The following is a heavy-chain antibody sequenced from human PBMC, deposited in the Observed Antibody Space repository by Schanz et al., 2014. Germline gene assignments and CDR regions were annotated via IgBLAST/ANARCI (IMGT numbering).Heavy chain of an antibody. CDR2: MYINSGST. CDR3: ARDGGRDGYNLAFDV. Sequence: EVQLVESGGGLIQPGGSRRLSCEVSGLTVNTNYLGGERQAPGKGLEWISSMYINSGSTQYADSVKGRFIISRDSSKNTLFLQMNSLRAEDTAVYFCARDGGRDGYNLAFDVWGQGTLVTVSS. CDR1: GLTVNTNY. D-gene: IGHD5-12*01. V-gene: IGHV3-53*01. J-gene: IGHJ3*01.